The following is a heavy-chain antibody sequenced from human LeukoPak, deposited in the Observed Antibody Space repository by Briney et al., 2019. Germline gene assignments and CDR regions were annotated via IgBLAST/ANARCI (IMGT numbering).Heavy chain of an antibody. CDR2: ISGSGSTT. Sequence: GGSLRLSYAASGITFSSSAMNWVRQAPGKGLEWVSTISGSGSTTYYADSVKGRFTISRDNSKNTVYLQMNSLRAEDTAVFYCAKANSYHHRDAFDVWGQGTMVTVSS. V-gene: IGHV3-23*01. CDR1: GITFSSSA. D-gene: IGHD1-14*01. J-gene: IGHJ3*01. CDR3: AKANSYHHRDAFDV.